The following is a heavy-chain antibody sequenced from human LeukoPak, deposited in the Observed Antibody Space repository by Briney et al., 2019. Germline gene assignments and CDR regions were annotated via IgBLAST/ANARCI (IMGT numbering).Heavy chain of an antibody. J-gene: IGHJ1*01. D-gene: IGHD3-22*01. Sequence: SETLSLTCTVSGYSISSGYHWGWIRQPPGKGLEWIGSIYHSGSTYYNPSLKSRVTISVDTSKNQFSLKLSSVTAADTAVYYCARGYYDSSGYFYFQHWGQGTLVTVSS. CDR3: ARGYYDSSGYFYFQH. CDR1: GYSISSGYH. CDR2: IYHSGST. V-gene: IGHV4-38-2*02.